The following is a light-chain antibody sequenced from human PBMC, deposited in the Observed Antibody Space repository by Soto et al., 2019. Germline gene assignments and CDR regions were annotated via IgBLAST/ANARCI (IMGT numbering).Light chain of an antibody. CDR2: GAS. J-gene: IGKJ4*01. V-gene: IGKV3D-15*01. CDR1: QSVSSN. CDR3: QQYNNWPLT. Sequence: EIVMTQSPATLAVSPGERATLSCRASQSVSSNLAWYQQKPGQPHRLLIYGASIRATGIPARFSGSGSGTEFTLTISSLQSEDFAVYYCQQYNNWPLTFGGGTKVEIK.